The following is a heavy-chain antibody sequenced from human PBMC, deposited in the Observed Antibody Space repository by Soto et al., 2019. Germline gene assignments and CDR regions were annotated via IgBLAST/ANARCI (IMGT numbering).Heavy chain of an antibody. CDR2: IRSKAYGGTT. CDR1: GFTFGDYA. CDR3: TRENRSGPIGQSY. D-gene: IGHD6-19*01. Sequence: GGSLRLSCTASGFTFGDYAMSWFRQAPGKGLEWVGFIRSKAYGGTTEYAASVKGRFTISRDDSKSIAYLQMNSLKTEDTAVYYCTRENRSGPIGQSYWGQGNLVTVSS. V-gene: IGHV3-49*03. J-gene: IGHJ4*02.